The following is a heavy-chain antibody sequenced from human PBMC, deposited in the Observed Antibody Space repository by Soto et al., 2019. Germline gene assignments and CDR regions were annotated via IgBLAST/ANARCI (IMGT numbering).Heavy chain of an antibody. D-gene: IGHD6-6*01. CDR1: GFTFSNAW. Sequence: GGSLRLSCAASGFTFSNAWMNWVRQAQGKGLEWVGRIKSKTDGGTTDYAALVKGRFTISRDDSKNTLYLQMNSLKTEDTAVYYCTTDPPYSSSPEIYYYYGMDVWGQGTKVTVS. J-gene: IGHJ6*02. V-gene: IGHV3-15*07. CDR3: TTDPPYSSSPEIYYYYGMDV. CDR2: IKSKTDGGTT.